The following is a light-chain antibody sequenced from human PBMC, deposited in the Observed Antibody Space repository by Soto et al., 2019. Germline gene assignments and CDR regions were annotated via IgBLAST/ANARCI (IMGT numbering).Light chain of an antibody. J-gene: IGLJ3*02. Sequence: QAVVTQPASVSGSPGQSITISCTGTSSDVGSYNLVSWYQQHPGKAPKLMIYEVSERPSGISNRFSGSKSGNTASLTISGLQAEDEADYYCCSYAGSSTFWVFGGGTKLTVL. V-gene: IGLV2-23*02. CDR1: SSDVGSYNL. CDR3: CSYAGSSTFWV. CDR2: EVS.